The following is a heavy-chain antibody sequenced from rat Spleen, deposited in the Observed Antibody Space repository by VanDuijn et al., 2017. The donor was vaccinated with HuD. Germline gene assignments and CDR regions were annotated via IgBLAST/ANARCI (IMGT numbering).Heavy chain of an antibody. J-gene: IGHJ3*01. CDR2: ISYDGGST. CDR1: GFTFSNYG. Sequence: EVQLVESGGGLVQPGRSMKLSCAASGFTFSNYGMAWVRQAPKKGLEWVAYISYDGGSTYYRDSVKGRFTISRDNAKSTLYLQMDSLRSEDTATYYCASNTCSLWGQGTLVTVSS. V-gene: IGHV5-25*01. CDR3: ASNTCSL. D-gene: IGHD4-1*01.